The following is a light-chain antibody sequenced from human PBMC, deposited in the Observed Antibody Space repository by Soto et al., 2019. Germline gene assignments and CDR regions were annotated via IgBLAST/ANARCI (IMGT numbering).Light chain of an antibody. CDR3: QQYYSTLT. Sequence: DIVMTQSPDSLAVSLGERATINCKSSQSVLYSSNNKNYLAWYQQKPGQPPKLLIYWASTRESGVPDRFSGSGSGTDFTLIISSLQAEDVAVYYCQQYYSTLTFGPGTKVDIK. V-gene: IGKV4-1*01. CDR1: QSVLYSSNNKNY. CDR2: WAS. J-gene: IGKJ3*01.